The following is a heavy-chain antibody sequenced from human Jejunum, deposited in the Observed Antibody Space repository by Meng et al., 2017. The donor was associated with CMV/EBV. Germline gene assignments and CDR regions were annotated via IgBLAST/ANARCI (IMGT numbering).Heavy chain of an antibody. V-gene: IGHV3-23*01. CDR3: AKGFTTFGLVIPFLYYGMDV. Sequence: MDWVRQAAGKGLECVSFVGVSGSTTYYADSVRGRFTISRDNSDNMLYLQMNSLRGEDTAVYYCAKGFTTFGLVIPFLYYGMDVWGQGTTVTVSS. J-gene: IGHJ6*02. CDR2: VGVSGSTT. D-gene: IGHD3/OR15-3a*01.